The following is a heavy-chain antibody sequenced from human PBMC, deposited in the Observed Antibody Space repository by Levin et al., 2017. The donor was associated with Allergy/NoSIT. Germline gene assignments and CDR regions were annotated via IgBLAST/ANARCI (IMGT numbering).Heavy chain of an antibody. CDR2: IKSKTDGGTT. V-gene: IGHV3-15*01. D-gene: IGHD3-16*01. CDR1: GFTFSNAY. J-gene: IGHJ4*02. Sequence: GESLKISCAASGFTFSNAYMSWVRQAPGKGLQWVGRIKSKTDGGTTDYAAPVKGRFTISRDDSKTTLYLQMNSLKTEDTAVYYCSTDGGSYWGQGTLVTVSS. CDR3: STDGGSY.